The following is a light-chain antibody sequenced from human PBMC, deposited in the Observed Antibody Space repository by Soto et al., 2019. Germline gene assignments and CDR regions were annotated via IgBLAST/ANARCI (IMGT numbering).Light chain of an antibody. CDR1: SSDVGGYSY. CDR2: DVN. Sequence: QSALIQPASVSGSPGQSITISCTGTSSDVGGYSYVSWYQQHPGKAPKLMIYDVNNRPSGVSNRFSGSKSGNTASLTISGLQAEDEADYYCSSYTYSSTLYVFGTGTKLTVL. CDR3: SSYTYSSTLYV. J-gene: IGLJ1*01. V-gene: IGLV2-14*01.